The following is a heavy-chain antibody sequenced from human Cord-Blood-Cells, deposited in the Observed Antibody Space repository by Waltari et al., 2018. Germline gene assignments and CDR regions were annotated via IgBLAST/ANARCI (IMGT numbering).Heavy chain of an antibody. Sequence: QVQLVESGGGVVQPGRSLRLSCAASGFTFSSYGMHWVRQAPGKGLEWVSVISYDVSNKVYADSVKGRFTIARDNSKSTLYLQMSSLRAEDTAVYYCAKDRYNWNFDYWGQGTLVTVSS. CDR2: ISYDVSNK. J-gene: IGHJ4*02. D-gene: IGHD1-20*01. CDR1: GFTFSSYG. CDR3: AKDRYNWNFDY. V-gene: IGHV3-30*18.